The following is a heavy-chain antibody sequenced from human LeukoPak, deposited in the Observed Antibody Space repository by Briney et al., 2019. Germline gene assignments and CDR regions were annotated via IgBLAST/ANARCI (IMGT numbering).Heavy chain of an antibody. J-gene: IGHJ4*02. V-gene: IGHV3-23*01. D-gene: IGHD5-18*01. Sequence: TGGSLRLSCAASGFTFSSYAMSWVRQAPGKGLEWVSAISGSGGSTYYADSVKGRFTISRDNSKNTLYLQMNSLRAEDTAVYYCAKGLVGGYSYGYGDYWGQGTLVTVSS. CDR2: ISGSGGST. CDR3: AKGLVGGYSYGYGDY. CDR1: GFTFSSYA.